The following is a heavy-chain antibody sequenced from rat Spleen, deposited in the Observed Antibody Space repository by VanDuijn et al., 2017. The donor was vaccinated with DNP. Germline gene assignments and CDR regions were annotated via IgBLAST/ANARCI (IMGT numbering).Heavy chain of an antibody. CDR3: VRWGYWYFDF. CDR1: GYSITSSY. CDR2: IGYSGST. Sequence: EVQLQESGPGLVKTSQSLSLTCSVTGYSITSSYRWNWIRKFPGNKMEWIGHIGYSGSTTYNPSLKSRISITRDTSKNQFFLQLNSVTTEDTATYYCVRWGYWYFDFWGPGTMITVSS. J-gene: IGHJ1*01. V-gene: IGHV3-1*01.